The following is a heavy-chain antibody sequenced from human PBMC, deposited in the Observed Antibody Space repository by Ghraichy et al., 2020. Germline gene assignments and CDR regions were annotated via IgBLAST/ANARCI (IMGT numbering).Heavy chain of an antibody. CDR3: AREACWDCTEYYFDY. D-gene: IGHD3/OR15-3a*01. Sequence: ASVKVSCKASGYTFTGYYMHWVRQAPGQGLEWMGWINPNSGGTNYAQKFQGRVTMTRDTSISTAYMELSRLRSDDTAVYYCAREACWDCTEYYFDYWGQGTLVTVSS. V-gene: IGHV1-2*02. J-gene: IGHJ4*02. CDR2: INPNSGGT. CDR1: GYTFTGYY.